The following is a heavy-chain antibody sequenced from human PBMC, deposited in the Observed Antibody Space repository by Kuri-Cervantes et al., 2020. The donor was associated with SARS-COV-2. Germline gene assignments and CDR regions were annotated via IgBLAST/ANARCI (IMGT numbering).Heavy chain of an antibody. J-gene: IGHJ6*03. CDR2: IYYSGST. D-gene: IGHD6-13*01. CDR1: GCSISSYY. V-gene: IGHV4-59*01. CDR3: ARDQMLSKYSSSWYPSSGFDYYYYYMDV. Sequence: GSLRLSCTVSGCSISSYYWSWIRQPPGKGLEWFGYIYYSGSTNYNPSLKSRVTISVDTSKNQFSLKLSSVTAADTAVYYCARDQMLSKYSSSWYPSSGFDYYYYYMDVWGKGTTVTVSS.